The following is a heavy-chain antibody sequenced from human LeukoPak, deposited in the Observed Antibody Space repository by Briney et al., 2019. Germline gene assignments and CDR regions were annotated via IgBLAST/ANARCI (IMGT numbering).Heavy chain of an antibody. D-gene: IGHD6-13*01. CDR3: ARPYSLYYFDY. CDR1: GGSISSYY. CDR2: IYTSGST. J-gene: IGHJ4*02. V-gene: IGHV4-4*09. Sequence: SETLSLTCTVSGGSISSYYWSWIRQPPGKGLEWIGYIYTSGSTNYNPSLKSRVTISVDTSKNQFSLKLSSVTAADTAVYYCARPYSLYYFDYWGQGTLVTVSS.